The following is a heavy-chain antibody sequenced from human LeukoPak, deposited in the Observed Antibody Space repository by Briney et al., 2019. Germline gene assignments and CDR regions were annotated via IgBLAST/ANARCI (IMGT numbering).Heavy chain of an antibody. D-gene: IGHD2-15*01. CDR1: GYSINSAYY. CDR2: MYHSGST. CDR3: ARDPGYCSGGSCYSWFDP. J-gene: IGHJ5*02. Sequence: SETLSLTCTVSGYSINSAYYWGWIRQPPGKGLEWIGSMYHSGSTYYNPSLQSRVTISVDTSKNQFSLKLSSVTAADTAVYYCARDPGYCSGGSCYSWFDPWGQGTLVTVSS. V-gene: IGHV4-38-2*02.